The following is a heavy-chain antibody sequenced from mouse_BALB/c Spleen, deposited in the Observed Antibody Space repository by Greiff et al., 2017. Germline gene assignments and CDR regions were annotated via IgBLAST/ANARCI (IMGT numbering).Heavy chain of an antibody. CDR1: GFNIKDYY. CDR2: IDPENGDT. V-gene: IGHV14-4*02. CDR3: NAFVTTATHYFDY. J-gene: IGHJ2*01. Sequence: VQLQQSGAELVRSGASVKLSCTASGFNIKDYYMHWVKQRPEQGLEWIGWIDPENGDTEYAPKFQGKATMTADTSSNTAYLQLSSLTSEDTAVYYCNAFVTTATHYFDYWGQGTTLTVSS. D-gene: IGHD1-2*01.